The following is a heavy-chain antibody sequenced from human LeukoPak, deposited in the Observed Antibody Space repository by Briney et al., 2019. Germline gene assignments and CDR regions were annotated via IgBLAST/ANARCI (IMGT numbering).Heavy chain of an antibody. Sequence: GGSLRLSCEGSGFTFSNYWMGWVRQAPGKGLQWVANIKTDGSEKYYVDSVKGRFTISRDNAKNSLYLQMNSLRAEDTAVYYCATYSSLNRREFQYWGQGALLTVSS. D-gene: IGHD3-22*01. V-gene: IGHV3-7*01. CDR1: GFTFSNYW. CDR2: IKTDGSEK. J-gene: IGHJ1*01. CDR3: ATYSSLNRREFQY.